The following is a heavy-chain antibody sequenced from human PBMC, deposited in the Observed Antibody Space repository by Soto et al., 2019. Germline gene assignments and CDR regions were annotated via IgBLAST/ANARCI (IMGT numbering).Heavy chain of an antibody. CDR1: GGSFSGYY. J-gene: IGHJ6*03. CDR3: ARGSVTYYYYYMDV. Sequence: SATLSLTCAVYGGSFSGYYWSWIRQPPGKGLEWIGEINHSGSTNYNPSLKSRVTISVDTSKNQFSLKLSSVTAADTAVYYCARGSVTYYYYYMDVWGKGTTVTVSS. V-gene: IGHV4-34*01. CDR2: INHSGST.